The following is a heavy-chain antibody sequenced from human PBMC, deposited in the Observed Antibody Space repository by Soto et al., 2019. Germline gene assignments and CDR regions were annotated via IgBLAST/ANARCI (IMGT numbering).Heavy chain of an antibody. D-gene: IGHD5-12*01. CDR2: ISPYNGNT. Sequence: HVQLVQSGAEVKKPGASLKVSCKASGYTFISYGVSWVRQAPGQGLEWLGWISPYNGNTNSAQTFQVSITMTTDTSTSTVYMDLRILRTDDTAVYYCARDQTKWLTDAFDIWGQGTMVVVSS. V-gene: IGHV1-18*01. J-gene: IGHJ3*02. CDR1: GYTFISYG. CDR3: ARDQTKWLTDAFDI.